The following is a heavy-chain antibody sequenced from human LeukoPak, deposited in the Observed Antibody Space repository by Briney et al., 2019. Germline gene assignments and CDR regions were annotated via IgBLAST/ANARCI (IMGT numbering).Heavy chain of an antibody. D-gene: IGHD1-26*01. CDR2: ISGGGGNT. CDR1: GRSFSGYY. J-gene: IGHJ3*02. CDR3: GKNRYSGSLSPFDI. V-gene: IGHV3-23*01. Sequence: PSETLSLTCAVYGRSFSGYYWSWVRQAPGKGLEGVSAISGGGGNTYYADSVKGRFTISRDNSKNTLYLQMNSLRAEDTAVYYCGKNRYSGSLSPFDIWGQGTMVTVSS.